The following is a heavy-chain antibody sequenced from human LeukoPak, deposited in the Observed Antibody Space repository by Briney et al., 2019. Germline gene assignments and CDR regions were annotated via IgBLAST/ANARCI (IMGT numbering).Heavy chain of an antibody. J-gene: IGHJ4*02. CDR2: ISGSGGNT. CDR3: AKDIVATMYYFDY. D-gene: IGHD5-12*01. CDR1: GFTFSSYA. Sequence: GGSLRLSCAASGFTFSSYAMSWVRQAPGKGLEWVSAISGSGGNTYYADSVKGRFTISRDNSKNTLYLQMNSLRAEDTAVYYCAKDIVATMYYFDYWGQGTLVTVSS. V-gene: IGHV3-23*01.